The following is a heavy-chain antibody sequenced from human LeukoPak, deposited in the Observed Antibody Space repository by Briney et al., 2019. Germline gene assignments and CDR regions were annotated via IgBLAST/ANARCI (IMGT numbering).Heavy chain of an antibody. V-gene: IGHV3-21*01. D-gene: IGHD1-26*01. CDR3: ARAVVGATPLY. Sequence: GGSLRLSCAASGFTFSSYSMNWVRQAPGKGLEWVSSISSSSSYIYYADSVKGRFTISGDNAKNSLYLQMNSLRAEDTAVYYCARAVVGATPLYWGQGTLVTVSS. CDR2: ISSSSSYI. J-gene: IGHJ4*02. CDR1: GFTFSSYS.